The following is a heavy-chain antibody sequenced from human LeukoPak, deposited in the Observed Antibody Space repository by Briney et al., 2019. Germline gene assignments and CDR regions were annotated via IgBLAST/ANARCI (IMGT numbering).Heavy chain of an antibody. V-gene: IGHV1-2*02. CDR3: ATHSRAWSSSDC. D-gene: IGHD6-19*01. CDR2: VNPNTGGT. CDR1: GYTFTGFY. J-gene: IGHJ4*02. Sequence: ASVKVSCKTSGYTFTGFYMYWVRQAPGQGLEWMGWVNPNTGGTNYAQKFQGRVSMTRDTSITTAYMELSRLRFDDTAVYYCATHSRAWSSSDCWGQGTLVTVSS.